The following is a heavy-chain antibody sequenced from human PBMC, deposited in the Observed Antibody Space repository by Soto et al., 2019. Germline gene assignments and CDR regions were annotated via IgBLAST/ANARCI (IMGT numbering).Heavy chain of an antibody. V-gene: IGHV3-23*01. J-gene: IGHJ4*02. CDR2: ISGSGGST. Sequence: EVKLLESGGGLVQPGGSLRLSCEASGFTISTYAMSWVRQAPGKGMEWVSAISGSGGSTYYADSVKGRFTISRDNSKNTLYLQMNSLRAEDTAVYYCTKDVQSPITSFGVIITPFDYWGQGTLVTVSS. CDR1: GFTISTYA. CDR3: TKDVQSPITSFGVIITPFDY. D-gene: IGHD3-3*01.